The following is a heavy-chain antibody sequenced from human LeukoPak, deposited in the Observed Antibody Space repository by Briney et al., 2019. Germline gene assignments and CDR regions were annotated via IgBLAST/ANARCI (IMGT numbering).Heavy chain of an antibody. D-gene: IGHD2-21*01. V-gene: IGHV1-69*05. CDR2: IIPIFGTA. CDR1: GGTFSSYA. J-gene: IGHJ5*02. CDR3: ARVRIPQAFDP. Sequence: ASVTVSCKASGGTFSSYAISWVRQAPGQGLEWMGGIIPIFGTANYAQKFQGRVTITTDESTSTAYMELSSPRSEDTAVYYCARVRIPQAFDPWGQGTLVTVSS.